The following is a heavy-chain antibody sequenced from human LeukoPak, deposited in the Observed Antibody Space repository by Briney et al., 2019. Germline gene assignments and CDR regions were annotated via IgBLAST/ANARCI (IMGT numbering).Heavy chain of an antibody. CDR3: ARLDCSGASCYGDY. CDR2: IYPGDSDT. V-gene: IGHV5-51*01. CDR1: GSRFTSYW. D-gene: IGHD2-15*01. Sequence: GEPLKISCKGSGSRFTSYWIGWVRKMPGKGLGWIGIIYPGDSDTRYTPSFQGQVTISADKSISTAYVQWSSLKASDTAMYYCARLDCSGASCYGDYWGQGTLVTVSS. J-gene: IGHJ4*02.